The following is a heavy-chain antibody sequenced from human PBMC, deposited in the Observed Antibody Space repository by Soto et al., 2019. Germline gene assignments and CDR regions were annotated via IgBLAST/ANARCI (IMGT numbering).Heavy chain of an antibody. CDR3: ARPSSARYDILTGYFYYYYYGMDV. Sequence: SVKVSCKASGGTFSSYAISWVRQAPGQGLEWMGGIIPNSGTANYAQKFQGRVTMTRNTSISTAYMELSSLRSEDTAVYYCARPSSARYDILTGYFYYYYYGMDVWGQGTTVTVSS. V-gene: IGHV1-69*05. CDR2: IIPNSGTA. CDR1: GGTFSSYA. D-gene: IGHD3-9*01. J-gene: IGHJ6*02.